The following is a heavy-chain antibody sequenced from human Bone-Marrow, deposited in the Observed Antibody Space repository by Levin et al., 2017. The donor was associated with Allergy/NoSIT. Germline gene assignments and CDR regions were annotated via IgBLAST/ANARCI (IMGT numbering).Heavy chain of an antibody. CDR1: GFIFSSSG. V-gene: IGHV3-30*18. Sequence: GGSLRLSCAVSGFIFSSSGVHWVRQPPGRGLEWVAVISSDGSKTYYADSVRGRFIDSRDNSKNTLYLEMNSLRPEDTALYYCAKDDASYWIDPWGQGTLVTVAS. J-gene: IGHJ5*02. CDR3: AKDDASYWIDP. CDR2: ISSDGSKT.